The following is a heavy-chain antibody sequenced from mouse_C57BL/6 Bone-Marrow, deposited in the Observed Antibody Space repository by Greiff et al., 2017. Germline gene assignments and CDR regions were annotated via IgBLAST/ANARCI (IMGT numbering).Heavy chain of an antibody. CDR2: ISNKTNGYTT. V-gene: IGHV7-3*01. D-gene: IGHD2-10*02. CDR3: ARSSYDYFDY. Sequence: EVMLVESGGGLVQPGGSLSLSCAASGFTFTDYYMSWVSQPPGKALEWLGFISNKTNGYTTEYRESVKGRFTISRDNSQSILYLQMNAMRAEDSATYYCARSSYDYFDYGCQGTTLTVSS. J-gene: IGHJ2*01. CDR1: GFTFTDYY.